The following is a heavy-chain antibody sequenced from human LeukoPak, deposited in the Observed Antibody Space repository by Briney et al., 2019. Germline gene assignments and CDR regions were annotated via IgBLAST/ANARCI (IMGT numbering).Heavy chain of an antibody. Sequence: RASETLSLTCTVSGDSISSYYWSWIRQPPGKGLEWIGHIYYSGSTNYNPSLKSRVTISVDTSKTQLSLKLTSVTAADTAVYYCARDSINRIFGVVIQPDPFDYWGQGTLVTVSS. CDR3: ARDSINRIFGVVIQPDPFDY. V-gene: IGHV4-59*01. J-gene: IGHJ4*02. D-gene: IGHD3-3*01. CDR2: IYYSGST. CDR1: GDSISSYY.